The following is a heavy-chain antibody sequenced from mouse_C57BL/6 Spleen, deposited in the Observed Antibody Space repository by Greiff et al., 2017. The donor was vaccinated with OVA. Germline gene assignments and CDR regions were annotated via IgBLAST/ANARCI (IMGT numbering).Heavy chain of an antibody. CDR1: GYAFSSSW. CDR3: ANYYGSSTFDY. Sequence: VQLQQSGPELVKPGASVKISCKASGYAFSSSWMNWVKQRPGKGLEWIGRIYPGDGDTNYNGKFKGKATLTADKSSSTAYMQLSSLTSEDSAVYFCANYYGSSTFDYWGQGTTLTVSS. V-gene: IGHV1-82*01. D-gene: IGHD1-1*01. J-gene: IGHJ2*01. CDR2: IYPGDGDT.